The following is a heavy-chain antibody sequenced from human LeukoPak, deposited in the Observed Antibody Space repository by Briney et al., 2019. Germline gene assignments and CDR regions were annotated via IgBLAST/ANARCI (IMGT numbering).Heavy chain of an antibody. D-gene: IGHD6-19*01. J-gene: IGHJ2*01. CDR2: IYYNGST. CDR3: ARVYSSGWYADWYFDL. V-gene: IGHV4-59*13. Sequence: SETLSLTCTVSGGSISSYYWSWIRQPPGKGLEWIGYIYYNGSTNYNPSLKSRVTISVDTSKNQFSLKLSSVTAADTAVYYCARVYSSGWYADWYFDLWGRGTLVTVSS. CDR1: GGSISSYY.